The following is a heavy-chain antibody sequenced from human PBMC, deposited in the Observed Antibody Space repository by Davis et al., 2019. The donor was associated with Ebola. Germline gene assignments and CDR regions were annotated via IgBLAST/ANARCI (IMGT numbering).Heavy chain of an antibody. D-gene: IGHD3-3*01. CDR1: GFTFSDYW. J-gene: IGHJ3*01. CDR3: ARDNDFWTV. V-gene: IGHV3-21*01. Sequence: GGSLRLSCAASGFTFSDYWMTWVRQAPGQGLEWVSSISSSGSHIFYADSVKGRFTISRDNAKKSLFLQMHSLRAGDTAVYFCARDNDFWTVWGQGTTVTVSS. CDR2: ISSSGSHI.